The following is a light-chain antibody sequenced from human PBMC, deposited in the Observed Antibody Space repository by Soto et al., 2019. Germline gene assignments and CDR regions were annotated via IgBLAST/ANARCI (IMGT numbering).Light chain of an antibody. CDR1: SYNIGNNY. Sequence: QSVLTKPPSVSAAPGQKVHISFSGSSYNIGNNYVYWYHQLPGTAPKLLIYDHNKRPSGIPDRFSGYKSGTSAPLGITGPQAGGEADYYCGKWGSSLGAVVFGGGTKVAVL. J-gene: IGLJ2*01. CDR3: GKWGSSLGAVV. CDR2: DHN. V-gene: IGLV1-51*01.